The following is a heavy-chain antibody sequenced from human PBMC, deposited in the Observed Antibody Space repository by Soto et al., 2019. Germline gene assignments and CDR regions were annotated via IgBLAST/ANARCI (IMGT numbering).Heavy chain of an antibody. CDR2: ISSRGSTI. D-gene: IGHD3-10*01. J-gene: IGHJ6*02. V-gene: IGHV3-48*03. CDR3: ARSRGTMVRGVIMIYYYYGMDV. Sequence: GGSMRLSCAASGFTFSSYEMNWARQATGKGLEWVSYISSRGSTIYYADSVKGRFTISRDNAKNSLYLQMNSLRAEDTAVYYCARSRGTMVRGVIMIYYYYGMDVWGQGTTVTVSS. CDR1: GFTFSSYE.